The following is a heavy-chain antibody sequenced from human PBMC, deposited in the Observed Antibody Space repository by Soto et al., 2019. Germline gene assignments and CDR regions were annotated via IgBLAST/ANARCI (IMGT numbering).Heavy chain of an antibody. J-gene: IGHJ4*02. CDR1: GYTYTEYA. CDR2: INVGNGNA. Sequence: QVQFVQSGAEVKKPGASAKLSCKTSGYTYTEYAIHGVREAPGPGLEWMGRINVGNGNAKYSQRVEGRVTMTRDASASTDYMEVGSLASEDTAVYYCTSSSDRGYWGQGTLVTVSS. D-gene: IGHD1-7*01. V-gene: IGHV1-3*01. CDR3: TSSSDRGY.